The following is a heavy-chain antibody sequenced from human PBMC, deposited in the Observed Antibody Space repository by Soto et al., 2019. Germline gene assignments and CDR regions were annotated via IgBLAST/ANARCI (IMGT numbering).Heavy chain of an antibody. J-gene: IGHJ5*02. CDR2: IYHSGST. V-gene: IGHV4-30-2*01. Sequence: SETLSLTCAGSGGSISGGGYSWSWIRQPPGKGLEWIGYIYHSGSTYYNPSLKSRVTISVDRSKNQFSLKLSSVTAADTAVYYCARAQPMGYCSGGSCYGWFDPWGQGTLVTVSS. CDR1: GGSISGGGYS. D-gene: IGHD2-15*01. CDR3: ARAQPMGYCSGGSCYGWFDP.